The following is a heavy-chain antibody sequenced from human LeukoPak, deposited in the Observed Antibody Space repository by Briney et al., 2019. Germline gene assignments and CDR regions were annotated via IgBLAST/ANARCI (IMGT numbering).Heavy chain of an antibody. Sequence: GGSLRLSCAVSGLTFSSYVMSWVRQAPGKGLEWVSVISNSGGVTYYADHVKGRFTISRDNSKNTLYLQTNSLRAEDTAVYYCAKTQASGWGAFDIWGQGTMVTVSS. J-gene: IGHJ3*02. CDR2: ISNSGGVT. V-gene: IGHV3-23*01. CDR1: GLTFSSYV. CDR3: AKTQASGWGAFDI. D-gene: IGHD3-22*01.